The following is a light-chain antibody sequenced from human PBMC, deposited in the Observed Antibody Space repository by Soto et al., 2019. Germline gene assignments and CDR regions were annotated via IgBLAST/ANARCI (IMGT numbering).Light chain of an antibody. Sequence: EVVLTQSPDTLSLPPGERATLSCRASQSISSSYLAWYQQKPGQAPRLLIYGTSSRATGIPDRFSGSGSGTDFTLTITRLEPEDFAVYYCHQYGISPPRTFGQGTKVDIK. J-gene: IGKJ1*01. CDR3: HQYGISPPRT. CDR1: QSISSSY. V-gene: IGKV3-20*01. CDR2: GTS.